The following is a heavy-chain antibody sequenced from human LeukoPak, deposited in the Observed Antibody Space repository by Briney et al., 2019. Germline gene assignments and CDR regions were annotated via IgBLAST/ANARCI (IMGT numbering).Heavy chain of an antibody. CDR3: ARQRDSESLDAFEI. J-gene: IGHJ3*02. V-gene: IGHV3-74*01. CDR1: GFTFSSYW. Sequence: GGSLRLSCAASGFTFSSYWMHWVGQAPGKGLVWVSRINSDGSSTSYADSVKGRFTISRDNAKNTLYLQMNSLRAEDTAMYYCARQRDSESLDAFEIWGQGTMVTVSS. CDR2: INSDGSST. D-gene: IGHD6-25*01.